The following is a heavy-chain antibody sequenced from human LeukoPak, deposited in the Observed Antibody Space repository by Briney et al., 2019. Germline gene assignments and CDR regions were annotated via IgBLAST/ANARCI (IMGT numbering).Heavy chain of an antibody. CDR2: ISSSSSYI. CDR3: ARESFTYWLEYYFDY. D-gene: IGHD5-12*01. Sequence: GGSLRLSCAASGFTFSSYSMNWVRQAPGKGLEWVSSISSSSSYIYYADSVKGRFTISRDNAKNSLYLQMNSLRAEDTAVYYCARESFTYWLEYYFDYWGQGTLVTVSS. V-gene: IGHV3-21*01. J-gene: IGHJ4*02. CDR1: GFTFSSYS.